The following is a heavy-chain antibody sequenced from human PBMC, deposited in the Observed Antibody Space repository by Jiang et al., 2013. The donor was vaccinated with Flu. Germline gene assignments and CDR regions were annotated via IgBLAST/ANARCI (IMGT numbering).Heavy chain of an antibody. CDR3: ASYFVRGSYYYHFQH. CDR1: GYSFTSYW. D-gene: IGHD1-26*01. V-gene: IGHV5-51*01. J-gene: IGHJ1*01. Sequence: VQLLESGAEVKKPGESLKISCKGSGYSFTSYWIGWVRQMPGKGLEWMGIIYPGDSDTRYSPSFQGQVTISADKSISTAYLQWSSLKASDTAMYYCASYFVRGSYYYHFQHWGQGTLVTVSS. CDR2: IYPGDSDT.